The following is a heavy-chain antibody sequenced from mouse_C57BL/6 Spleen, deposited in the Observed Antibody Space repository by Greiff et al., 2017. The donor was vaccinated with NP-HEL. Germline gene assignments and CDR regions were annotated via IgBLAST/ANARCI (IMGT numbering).Heavy chain of an antibody. CDR2: IDPSDSYT. V-gene: IGHV1-69*01. J-gene: IGHJ1*03. D-gene: IGHD2-4*01. CDR3: ARGGDYHWYFDV. CDR1: GYTFTSYW. Sequence: QVQLQQPGAELVMPGASVKLSCKASGYTFTSYWMHWVKQRPGQGLEWIGEIDPSDSYTNYNQKFKGKSTLTVDKSSSTAYMQLSSLTSEDSAVYYCARGGDYHWYFDVWGTGTTVTVSS.